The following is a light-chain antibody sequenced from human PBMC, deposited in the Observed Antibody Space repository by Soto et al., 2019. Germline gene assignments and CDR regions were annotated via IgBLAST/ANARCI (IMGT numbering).Light chain of an antibody. Sequence: QSALTQPASVSGSPGRSITISCTGTSSDVGGYNYVSWYQQHPGKAPKLMIYEVFKRPSGVPDRFSGSKSGNTASLTVSGLQAEDEADYYCSSYAGTNNYVFGTGTKVTVL. CDR2: EVF. CDR1: SSDVGGYNY. CDR3: SSYAGTNNYV. J-gene: IGLJ1*01. V-gene: IGLV2-8*01.